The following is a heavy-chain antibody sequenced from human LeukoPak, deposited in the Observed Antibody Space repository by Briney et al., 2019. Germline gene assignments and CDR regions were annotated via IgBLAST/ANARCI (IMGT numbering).Heavy chain of an antibody. CDR2: IRYDGSNK. J-gene: IGHJ4*02. V-gene: IGHV3-30*02. D-gene: IGHD3-3*01. CDR1: GFTFSSYG. Sequence: PGGSLRLSCAASGFTFSSYGMHWVRQAPGKGLEWVAFIRYDGSNKYYADSVEGRFTISRDNSKNTLYLQMNSLRAEDTAVYYCARLRPIWSGSPRGYFDYWGQGTLVTVSS. CDR3: ARLRPIWSGSPRGYFDY.